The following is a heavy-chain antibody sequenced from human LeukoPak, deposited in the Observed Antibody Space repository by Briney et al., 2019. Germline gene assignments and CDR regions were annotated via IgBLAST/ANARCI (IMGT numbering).Heavy chain of an antibody. CDR1: GGSFSGYY. CDR2: INHSGST. Sequence: SETLSLTCAVYGGSFSGYYWSWIRQPPGKGLEWIGEINHSGSTNYNPSLKSRVTISVDTSKNQFSLKLSSVTAADTAVYYCARASRVVVVVAATPRSAFFDYWGQGTLVTVSS. V-gene: IGHV4-34*01. J-gene: IGHJ4*02. CDR3: ARASRVVVVVAATPRSAFFDY. D-gene: IGHD2-15*01.